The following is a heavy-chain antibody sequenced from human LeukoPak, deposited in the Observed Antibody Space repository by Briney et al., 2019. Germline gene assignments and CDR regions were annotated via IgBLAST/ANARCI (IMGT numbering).Heavy chain of an antibody. J-gene: IGHJ4*02. V-gene: IGHV4-34*01. Sequence: NPSETLSLTCAVYGGSFSGYYWSWIRQPPGKGLEWIGEINHSGSTNYNPSLKSRVTISVDTSKNQFSLKLSSVTAADTAVYYCARHGTISSESYFDYWGQGALVTVSS. CDR1: GGSFSGYY. D-gene: IGHD1-14*01. CDR3: ARHGTISSESYFDY. CDR2: INHSGST.